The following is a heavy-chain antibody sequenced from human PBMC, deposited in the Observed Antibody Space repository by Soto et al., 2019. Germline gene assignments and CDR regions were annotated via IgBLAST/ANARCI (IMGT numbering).Heavy chain of an antibody. J-gene: IGHJ6*02. CDR3: ARTMVRGVIIMDYYGMDV. CDR1: GYTFTGYY. D-gene: IGHD3-10*01. V-gene: IGHV1-2*04. Sequence: ASVKVSCKASGYTFTGYYMHWVRQAPGQGLEWMGWINPNSGGTNYAQKFQGWVTMTRDTSISTAYMELSRLRPDDTAVYYCARTMVRGVIIMDYYGMDVWGQGTTVTVS. CDR2: INPNSGGT.